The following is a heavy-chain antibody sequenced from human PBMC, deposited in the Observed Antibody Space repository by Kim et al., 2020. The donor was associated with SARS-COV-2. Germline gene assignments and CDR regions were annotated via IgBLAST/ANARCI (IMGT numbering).Heavy chain of an antibody. V-gene: IGHV1-69*13. J-gene: IGHJ3*02. D-gene: IGHD5-12*01. CDR3: ARGKSEMATIADAFDI. Sequence: SVKVSCKASGGTFSSYAISWVRQAPGQGLEWMGGIIPIFGTANYAQKFQGRVTITADESTSTAYMELSSLRSEDTAVYYCARGKSEMATIADAFDIWSQGTMVTVSS. CDR1: GGTFSSYA. CDR2: IIPIFGTA.